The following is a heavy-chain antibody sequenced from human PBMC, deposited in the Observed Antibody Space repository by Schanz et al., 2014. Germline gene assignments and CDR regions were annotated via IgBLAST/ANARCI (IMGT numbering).Heavy chain of an antibody. CDR2: ISNSGTYP. J-gene: IGHJ6*02. D-gene: IGHD6-19*01. CDR1: GFTFRNYS. Sequence: QVQLVESGGGLVKPGGSLRLSCAASGFTFRNYSIPWFRQAPGKGLEWISYISNSGTYPKYADSVKGRFVISRDNARSSLYLQMSSLRDGDTAVYYCASVIMVAGNHRDGRDVWGQGTTVIVSS. V-gene: IGHV3-11*05. CDR3: ASVIMVAGNHRDGRDV.